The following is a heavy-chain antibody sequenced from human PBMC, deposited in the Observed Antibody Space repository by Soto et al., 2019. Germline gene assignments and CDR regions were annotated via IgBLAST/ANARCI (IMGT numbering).Heavy chain of an antibody. D-gene: IGHD3-3*01. CDR3: IGQITLYGVVYIY. J-gene: IGHJ4*02. CDR1: GVSFTSAW. CDR2: IKSQVDGGTT. Sequence: EVQLVESGGDLVEPGGSLRLSCAASGVSFTSAWMNWVRQAPGKGLEWVGRIKSQVDGGTTAFIAPVNDRFTMSRDDAEHTVSLQMSSLMTEDTAVYSCIGQITLYGVVYIYWGKGTLVTVSS. V-gene: IGHV3-15*07.